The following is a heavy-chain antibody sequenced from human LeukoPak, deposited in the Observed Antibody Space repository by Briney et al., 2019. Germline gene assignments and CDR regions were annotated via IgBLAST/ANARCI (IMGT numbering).Heavy chain of an antibody. V-gene: IGHV4-61*02. CDR2: IYTSGST. J-gene: IGHJ4*02. CDR1: GGSISSGSYY. Sequence: PSETLSLTCTVSGGSISSGSYYWSWIRQPAGKGLEWIGRIYTSGSTNYNPSLKSRVTISVDTSKNQFSLKLSSVTAADTAVYYCARSTDSSGYYRRYFDYWGQGTLVTVSS. CDR3: ARSTDSSGYYRRYFDY. D-gene: IGHD3-22*01.